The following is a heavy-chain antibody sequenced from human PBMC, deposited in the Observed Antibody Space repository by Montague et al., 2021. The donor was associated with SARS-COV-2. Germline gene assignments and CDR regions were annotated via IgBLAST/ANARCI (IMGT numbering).Heavy chain of an antibody. V-gene: IGHV2-70*11. D-gene: IGHD1-7*01. CDR2: IDWDDDK. CDR1: GFSLSTSGTC. CDR3: ARETGTTVSLDY. Sequence: PALVTPTPTLTLTCTFSGFSLSTSGTCVSWIRQPPGKALEWLARIDWDDDKYYSTSLKTRLTISTDTSKNQVVLTMTNMDPVDTATYYCARETGTTVSLDYWGQGTLVTVAA. J-gene: IGHJ4*02.